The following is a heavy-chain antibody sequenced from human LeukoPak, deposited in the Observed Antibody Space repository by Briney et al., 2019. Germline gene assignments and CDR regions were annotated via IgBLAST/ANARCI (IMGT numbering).Heavy chain of an antibody. V-gene: IGHV3-30*04. Sequence: GGSLRLSCAASGFTFSSYAMHWVRQAPGKGLEWVAVISYDGSNKYYADSVKGRFTISRDNSKNTLYLQMNSLRAEDTAVYYCAKERGYSYGYGWFKDWGQGTLVTVSS. CDR1: GFTFSSYA. CDR3: AKERGYSYGYGWFKD. J-gene: IGHJ4*02. CDR2: ISYDGSNK. D-gene: IGHD5-18*01.